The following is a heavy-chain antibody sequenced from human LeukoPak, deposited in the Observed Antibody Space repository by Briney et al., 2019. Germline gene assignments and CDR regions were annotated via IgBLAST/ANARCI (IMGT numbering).Heavy chain of an antibody. CDR1: GYSFTTYW. Sequence: KCGESLKISCKGYGYSFTTYWIGWVRQMPGKGLEWMGIIYPGDSDTRYSSSFQGQVTISADKSISTAYLQWSSLKASDTAMYYCARPSGSYYDNAFDIWGQGTMVTVSS. D-gene: IGHD1-26*01. V-gene: IGHV5-51*01. J-gene: IGHJ3*02. CDR2: IYPGDSDT. CDR3: ARPSGSYYDNAFDI.